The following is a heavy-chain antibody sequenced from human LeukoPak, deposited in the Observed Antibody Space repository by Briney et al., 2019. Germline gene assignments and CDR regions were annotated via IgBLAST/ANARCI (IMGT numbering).Heavy chain of an antibody. J-gene: IGHJ4*02. CDR2: LKSKTDGGAT. CDR3: THDCGDRGGFDY. D-gene: IGHD4-17*01. Sequence: KSGGSLRLSCAASGFTFSNAWMSWVRQAPGKGLEWVGRLKSKTDGGATDYAAPVKGRFTISRDDSKNTLYLQMNSLKTEDTAVYYCTHDCGDRGGFDYWGQGTLVTVSS. V-gene: IGHV3-15*01. CDR1: GFTFSNAW.